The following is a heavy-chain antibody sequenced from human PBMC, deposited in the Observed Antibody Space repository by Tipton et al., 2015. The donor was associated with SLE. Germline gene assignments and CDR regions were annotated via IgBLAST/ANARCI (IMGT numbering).Heavy chain of an antibody. CDR2: IYTSGST. D-gene: IGHD5-24*01. CDR3: ARDPGSRDGYNLRFDY. V-gene: IGHV4-4*07. CDR1: GGSISGYY. J-gene: IGHJ4*02. Sequence: LRLSCTVSGGSISGYYWSWIRQPAGKGLEWIGRIYTSGSTNYNPSLKSRVTMSVDMSKNQFSLKLSSVTAADTAVYYCARDPGSRDGYNLRFDYWGQGTLVTVSS.